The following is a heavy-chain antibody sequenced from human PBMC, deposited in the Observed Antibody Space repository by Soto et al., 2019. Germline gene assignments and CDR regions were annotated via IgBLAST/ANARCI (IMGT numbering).Heavy chain of an antibody. V-gene: IGHV1-18*01. J-gene: IGHJ6*02. CDR3: ARDTHTVVVPYGMDV. CDR1: GYTFTSYG. CDR2: ISAYNGNT. Sequence: QVQLVQSGAEVKKPGASVKVSCKASGYTFTSYGISWVRQAPGQGLEWMGWISAYNGNTNYAQKFQGRVTMTTDTSTSTAFMELRSLRSDDTAVYYCARDTHTVVVPYGMDVWGQGTTVTVSS. D-gene: IGHD2-21*01.